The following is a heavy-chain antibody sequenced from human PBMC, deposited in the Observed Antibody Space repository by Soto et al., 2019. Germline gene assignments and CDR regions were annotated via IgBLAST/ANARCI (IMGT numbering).Heavy chain of an antibody. Sequence: RSLTCAVSGGSISSSNWWTWVRQPPGKGLEWIGEIFHSGNTNYNPSLTSRVTISLDKSKKQFSLKLTSVTAADTAVYYCASPYCSGGVCYNAFNIWGRGTMVTVSS. CDR2: IFHSGNT. J-gene: IGHJ3*02. D-gene: IGHD2-15*01. CDR1: GGSISSSNW. CDR3: ASPYCSGGVCYNAFNI. V-gene: IGHV4-4*02.